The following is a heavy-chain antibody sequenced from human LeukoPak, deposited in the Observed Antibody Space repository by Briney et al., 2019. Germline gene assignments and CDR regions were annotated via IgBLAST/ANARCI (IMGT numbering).Heavy chain of an antibody. Sequence: SVKVSCKASGFIFTNYGFSWVRQAPGQGLEWMGRIIPILGIANYAQKFQGRVTITADKSTSTAYMELSSLRSEDTAVYYCARGRAGFNWFDPWGQGTLVTVSS. CDR3: ARGRAGFNWFDP. J-gene: IGHJ5*02. V-gene: IGHV1-69*04. D-gene: IGHD3-9*01. CDR2: IIPILGIA. CDR1: GFIFTNYG.